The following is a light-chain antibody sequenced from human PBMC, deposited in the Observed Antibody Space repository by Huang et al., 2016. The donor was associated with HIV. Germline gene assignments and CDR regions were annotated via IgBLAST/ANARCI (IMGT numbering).Light chain of an antibody. CDR1: QSSSSRY. V-gene: IGKV3-20*01. Sequence: EIVLTQSPGTLSLSPGERATLSCRASQSSSSRYLAWYQQRPGQAPRLLIYDASTRATGIPGRFSGSGSGTDFTLTISRLEPEDFVVYYCQQYGTSPPYTFGQGTKLEIK. J-gene: IGKJ2*01. CDR3: QQYGTSPPYT. CDR2: DAS.